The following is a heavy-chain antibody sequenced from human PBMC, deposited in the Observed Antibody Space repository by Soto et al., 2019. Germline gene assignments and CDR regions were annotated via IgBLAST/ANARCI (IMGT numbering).Heavy chain of an antibody. J-gene: IGHJ6*03. CDR1: GGSFSGYY. V-gene: IGHV4-34*01. Sequence: PSETLSLTCAVYGGSFSGYYWSWIRQPPGKGLEWIGEINHSGSTNYNPSLKSRVTISVDTSKNQFSLKLSSVTAADTAVYYCARALFPYYYMDVWGKGTTVTVSS. CDR3: ARALFPYYYMDV. D-gene: IGHD3-3*01. CDR2: INHSGST.